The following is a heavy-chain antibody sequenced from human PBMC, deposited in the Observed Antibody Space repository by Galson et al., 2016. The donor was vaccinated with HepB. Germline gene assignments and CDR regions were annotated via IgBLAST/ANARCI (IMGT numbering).Heavy chain of an antibody. CDR2: MNPNGGDT. J-gene: IGHJ6*02. CDR3: ARGRYPVDDGGVSDGMDV. Sequence: SVKVSCKASGYTFTSHDIDWVRQSTGQGLEWMGWMNPNGGDTYYAQKFQGRVNMTRNTAINTAYMELSALTSEDTAVYYCARGRYPVDDGGVSDGMDVWGQGTTVTVSS. V-gene: IGHV1-8*01. D-gene: IGHD4-23*01. CDR1: GYTFTSHD.